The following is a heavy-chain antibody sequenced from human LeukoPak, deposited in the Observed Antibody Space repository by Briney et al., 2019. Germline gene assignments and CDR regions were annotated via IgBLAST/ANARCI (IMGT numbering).Heavy chain of an antibody. CDR3: ARDLARGGPHARLNYYMDV. Sequence: GGSLRLSCEASGFTFGDCGMSWVRQAPGKGLEWVSGINWNAGSPRYADSVKGRFTISRDNAKNSLYLQMNSLRAEDTALYHCARDLARGGPHARLNYYMDVWGKGTTVTVSS. D-gene: IGHD3-16*01. J-gene: IGHJ6*03. V-gene: IGHV3-20*01. CDR2: INWNAGSP. CDR1: GFTFGDCG.